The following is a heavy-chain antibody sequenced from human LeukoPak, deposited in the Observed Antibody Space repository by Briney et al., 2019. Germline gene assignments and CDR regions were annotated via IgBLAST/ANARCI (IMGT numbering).Heavy chain of an antibody. V-gene: IGHV3-53*01. CDR2: IYTGGST. J-gene: IGHJ6*02. CDR3: ARDGRMTTVNDYYYYGMDV. D-gene: IGHD4-17*01. Sequence: PGGSLRLSCAVSGFIVSANYMSWVRQAPGKGLEGVSVIYTGGSTYYADSVKGRFTISRDNAKNSLYLQMNSLRAEDTAVYYCARDGRMTTVNDYYYYGMDVWGQGTTVTVSS. CDR1: GFIVSANY.